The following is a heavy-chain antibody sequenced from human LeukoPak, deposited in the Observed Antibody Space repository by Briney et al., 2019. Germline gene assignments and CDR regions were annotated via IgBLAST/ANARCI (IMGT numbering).Heavy chain of an antibody. CDR2: ISGRGDST. Sequence: GGSLRLSCGASGFTFSSFGMSWVRQAPGKGLEWVSTISGRGDSTYYADSVKGRFTISRDNSKNTLYLQMNSLRAEDTAVYYCAKGGAASSKSITMVRGTRRYYYYMDVWGKGTTVTISS. J-gene: IGHJ6*03. V-gene: IGHV3-23*01. CDR1: GFTFSSFG. CDR3: AKGGAASSKSITMVRGTRRYYYYMDV. D-gene: IGHD3-10*01.